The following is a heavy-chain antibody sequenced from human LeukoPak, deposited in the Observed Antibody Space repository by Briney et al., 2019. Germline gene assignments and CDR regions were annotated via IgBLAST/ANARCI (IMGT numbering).Heavy chain of an antibody. CDR2: IYYSGST. CDR1: GGSISSSSYY. Sequence: SETLSLTCTVSGGSISSSSYYWGWIRQPPGKGLEWIATIYYSGSTYYNPSLKSRVTISVDTSKNQFSLKLSSVTAADTAVYYCARVPDYYDSSGYYTDYWGQGTLVTVSS. J-gene: IGHJ4*02. CDR3: ARVPDYYDSSGYYTDY. D-gene: IGHD3-22*01. V-gene: IGHV4-39*07.